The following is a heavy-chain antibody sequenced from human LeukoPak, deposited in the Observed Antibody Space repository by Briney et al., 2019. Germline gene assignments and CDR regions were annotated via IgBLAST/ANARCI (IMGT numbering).Heavy chain of an antibody. J-gene: IGHJ6*03. CDR2: FNPKSGDT. Sequence: ASVKVSCKTSGFMFTAYYIHWVRQVPGQGLEWMGWFNPKSGDTNYPQKFQGRVTITADESTSTAYMELSSLRSEDTAVYYCARESTYYMDVWGKGTTVTISS. CDR3: ARESTYYMDV. CDR1: GFMFTAYY. V-gene: IGHV1-2*02.